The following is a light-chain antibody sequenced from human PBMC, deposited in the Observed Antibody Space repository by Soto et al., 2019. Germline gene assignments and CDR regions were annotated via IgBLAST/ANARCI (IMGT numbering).Light chain of an antibody. Sequence: DIQMTQSPSSLSASVGDRVTITCRASQGISNYLAWYQQKQGKVPKLLIYAASTLQSGVPSRFSGSGSGTDFTLTISSLQHEDVSTYYCQKYNSAPYTFGQGTKLEIK. V-gene: IGKV1-27*01. J-gene: IGKJ2*01. CDR2: AAS. CDR3: QKYNSAPYT. CDR1: QGISNY.